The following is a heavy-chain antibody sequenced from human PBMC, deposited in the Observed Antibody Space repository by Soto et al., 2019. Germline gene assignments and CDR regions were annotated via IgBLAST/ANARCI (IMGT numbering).Heavy chain of an antibody. Sequence: GSLRLSCAISGFSVSSNYLSWVRQAPGKGLEWIGQISHSGSTNYNPSLTSRVTISVDKSKNHFSLKLTSVTAADTAVYYCAARHFWSGPWTHKRLDYWGQGTLVTVSS. CDR3: AARHFWSGPWTHKRLDY. V-gene: IGHV4-4*02. CDR1: GFSVSSNY. CDR2: ISHSGST. D-gene: IGHD3-3*02. J-gene: IGHJ4*02.